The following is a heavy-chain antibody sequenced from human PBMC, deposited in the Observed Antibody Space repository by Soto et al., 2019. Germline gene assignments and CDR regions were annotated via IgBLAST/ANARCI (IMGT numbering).Heavy chain of an antibody. CDR2: IAPDASQI. J-gene: IGHJ4*02. V-gene: IGHV3-30-3*02. CDR1: GFTFSGKT. Sequence: GGSLRLSCAASGFTFSGKTMYWVRQAPGKGLEWVALIAPDASQIYYADSVKGRFTISRDNSKNTLYLQMNSLRAEDTSLYLWENDIHATWLLNSWGQGNLVTVS. CDR3: ENDIHATWLLNS. D-gene: IGHD2-2*02.